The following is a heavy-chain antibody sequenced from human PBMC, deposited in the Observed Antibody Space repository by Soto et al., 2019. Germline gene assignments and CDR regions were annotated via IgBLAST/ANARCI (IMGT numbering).Heavy chain of an antibody. CDR3: ERDDVDTAMPSGMDV. Sequence: QVQLVQPGAVVKKPGSSVKVSCKASGGTFSSYAISWVRQAPGQGLEWMGGIIPIFGTANYAQKFQGRVTITADESTSTAYMELSSLRSEDTAVYYCERDDVDTAMPSGMDVWGQGTTVTVSS. CDR2: IIPIFGTA. J-gene: IGHJ6*02. CDR1: GGTFSSYA. V-gene: IGHV1-69*12. D-gene: IGHD5-18*01.